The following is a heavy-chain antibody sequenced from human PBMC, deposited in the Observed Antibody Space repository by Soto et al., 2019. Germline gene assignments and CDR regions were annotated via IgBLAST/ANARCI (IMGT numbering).Heavy chain of an antibody. CDR2: ISTNGGST. J-gene: IGHJ4*02. CDR3: VKGEYYYDSSGYSPFDY. Sequence: GGSLRLSCAASGFTFSSYAMSWVHQAPGKGLEYVSAISTNGGSTYYADSVKGRFTISRDNSKNTQYLQMSSLRADDTAVYYCVKGEYYYDSSGYSPFDYWGQGTLVTVSS. V-gene: IGHV3-64D*06. D-gene: IGHD3-22*01. CDR1: GFTFSSYA.